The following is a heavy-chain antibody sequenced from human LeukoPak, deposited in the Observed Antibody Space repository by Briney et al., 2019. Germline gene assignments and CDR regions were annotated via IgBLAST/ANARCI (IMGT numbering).Heavy chain of an antibody. J-gene: IGHJ4*02. CDR2: ISTGSSYM. V-gene: IGHV3-21*01. Sequence: PGGSLRLSCAASGFTFSTYSMNWVRQAPGKGLEWVSSISTGSSYMYYADSVKGRFTISRDNAKNSLYLQMNSLRVEDTAVYYCAVTAAGTDYWGQGTLVTVSS. CDR1: GFTFSTYS. CDR3: AVTAAGTDY. D-gene: IGHD6-13*01.